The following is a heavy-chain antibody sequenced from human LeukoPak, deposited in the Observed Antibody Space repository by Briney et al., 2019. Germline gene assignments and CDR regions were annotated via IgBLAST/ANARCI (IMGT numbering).Heavy chain of an antibody. CDR2: INPGGGST. CDR3: ARARTGDSDY. CDR1: GYTFINYY. J-gene: IGHJ4*02. Sequence: ASVKVSCKASGYTFINYYIHWVRQAPGQGLEWMGLINPGGGSTTYSQKFQGRVTVTGDTSTNTVYMELNSLRSEDTALYYCARARTGDSDYWGQGTLVTVSS. D-gene: IGHD7-27*01. V-gene: IGHV1-46*01.